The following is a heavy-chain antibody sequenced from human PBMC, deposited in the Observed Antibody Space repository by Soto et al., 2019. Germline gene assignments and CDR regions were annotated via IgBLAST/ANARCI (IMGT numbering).Heavy chain of an antibody. Sequence: QVQLQQWGAGLLKPSETLSLTCAVYGGSFSGYYWSWIRQPPGKGLEWIGEINHSGSTNYNPSLKSRVTISVDTSKNQFSLQLSSVTAADTAVYYCARGSGRITMVRGAYFDYWGQGTLVTVSS. D-gene: IGHD3-10*01. V-gene: IGHV4-34*01. CDR3: ARGSGRITMVRGAYFDY. CDR2: INHSGST. CDR1: GGSFSGYY. J-gene: IGHJ4*02.